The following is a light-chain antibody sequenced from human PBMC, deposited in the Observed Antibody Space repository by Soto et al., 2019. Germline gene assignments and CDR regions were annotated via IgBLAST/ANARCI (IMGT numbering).Light chain of an antibody. Sequence: EIVLTQSPGTLSLSPGERATLSCRASQSGSSTYLTWYQQKPGQAPRLLIYGASSRATGTPDRFSGSGSGTDFTLTISRLEPEDFAVYYCQQYGSSLMYTFGQGTKLEIK. CDR3: QQYGSSLMYT. J-gene: IGKJ2*01. V-gene: IGKV3-20*01. CDR1: QSGSSTY. CDR2: GAS.